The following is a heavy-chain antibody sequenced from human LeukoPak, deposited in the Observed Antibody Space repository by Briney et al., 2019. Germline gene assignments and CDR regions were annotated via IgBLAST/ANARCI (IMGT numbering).Heavy chain of an antibody. CDR1: GFTFSSYG. CDR3: ARDQGEWGYTYGRRGGFYYYYYMDV. CDR2: ISYDGSNK. V-gene: IGHV3-30*03. D-gene: IGHD5-18*01. Sequence: PGGSLRLSCAASGFTFSSYGMHWVRQAPGKGLEWVAVISYDGSNKYYADSVKGRFTISRGSAQNSLYLQMNSLRAEDTAVYYCARDQGEWGYTYGRRGGFYYYYYMDVWGNGTTVTISS. J-gene: IGHJ6*03.